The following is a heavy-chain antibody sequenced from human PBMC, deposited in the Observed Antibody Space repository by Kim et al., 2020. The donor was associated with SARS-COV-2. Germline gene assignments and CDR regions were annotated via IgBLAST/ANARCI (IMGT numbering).Heavy chain of an antibody. CDR3: ARGVTAFDI. Sequence: SETLSLTCTVSGYSISSGYYWGWIRQPPGKGLEWIGSIYHSGSTYYNPSLKSRVTISVDTSKNQFSLKLSSVTAADTAVYYCARGVTAFDIWGQGTMVTVSS. V-gene: IGHV4-38-2*02. D-gene: IGHD3-10*01. J-gene: IGHJ3*02. CDR1: GYSISSGYY. CDR2: IYHSGST.